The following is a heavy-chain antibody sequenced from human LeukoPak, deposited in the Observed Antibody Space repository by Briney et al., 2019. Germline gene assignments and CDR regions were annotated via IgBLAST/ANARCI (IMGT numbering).Heavy chain of an antibody. Sequence: PGGSLRLSCAASGFTFSSYAMSWVCQAPGKGLEWVSAISGSGGSTYYADSVKGRFTISRDNSKNTLYLQMNSLRAEDTAVYYCAKFQGSPGYSSSWSDNWFDPWGQGTLVTVSS. D-gene: IGHD6-13*01. J-gene: IGHJ5*02. CDR3: AKFQGSPGYSSSWSDNWFDP. CDR1: GFTFSSYA. V-gene: IGHV3-23*01. CDR2: ISGSGGST.